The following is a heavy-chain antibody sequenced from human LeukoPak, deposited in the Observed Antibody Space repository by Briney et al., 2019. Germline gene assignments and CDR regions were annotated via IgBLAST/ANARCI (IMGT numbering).Heavy chain of an antibody. J-gene: IGHJ6*02. CDR2: FDPEDGET. CDR1: GYTLTELS. D-gene: IGHD3-10*01. Sequence: AASVRVSCKVSGYTLTELSMHWVRQAPGKGLEWMGGFDPEDGETIYAQKIQGRVTMTEDTSTDTAYMELSSLRSEDTAAYYCATVAKYYYGSGSKDFYYYAMDVWGQGTTVTVSS. CDR3: ATVAKYYYGSGSKDFYYYAMDV. V-gene: IGHV1-24*01.